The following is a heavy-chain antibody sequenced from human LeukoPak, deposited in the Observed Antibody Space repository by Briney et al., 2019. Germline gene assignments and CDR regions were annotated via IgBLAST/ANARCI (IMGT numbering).Heavy chain of an antibody. CDR3: ATDSFGDVYFDY. J-gene: IGHJ4*02. D-gene: IGHD3-10*01. CDR1: GYTLTELS. Sequence: ASVKVSCKVSGYTLTELSMHWVRQAPGKGLEWMGGFVPEDGETIYAQKFQGRVTMTEDTSTHTAYMELSSLRSEDTAVYYCATDSFGDVYFDYWGQGTLVTVSS. CDR2: FVPEDGET. V-gene: IGHV1-24*01.